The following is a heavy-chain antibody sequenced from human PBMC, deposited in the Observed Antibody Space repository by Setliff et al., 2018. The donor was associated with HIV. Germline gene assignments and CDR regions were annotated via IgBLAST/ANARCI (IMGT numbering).Heavy chain of an antibody. CDR3: ATDVAGKYDY. CDR2: IDTDGSIT. Sequence: LRLACAASGFIFSSKWRHWVRQVPGKGLVWVSRIDTDGSITSYADSGKGRFTISRDNAKSTLYLQMNNLRAEDTALYYCATDVAGKYDYWGQGTLVTVSS. CDR1: GFIFSSKW. V-gene: IGHV3-74*01. J-gene: IGHJ4*02. D-gene: IGHD2-15*01.